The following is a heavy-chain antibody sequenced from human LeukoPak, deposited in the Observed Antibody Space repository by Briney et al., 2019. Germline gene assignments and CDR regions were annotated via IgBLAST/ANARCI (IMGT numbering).Heavy chain of an antibody. CDR3: AKDRGRTWVQVAN. CDR1: GFTFSNHA. J-gene: IGHJ4*02. Sequence: GGSLRLSCTASGFTFSNHAMSWVRQPPGKGLECVSALCGSGGSTYYAIFVKGRFTSSRDNSKTTLYLQMSSLRVEETAVYYCAKDRGRTWVQVANWGQGTLVTVSS. CDR2: LCGSGGST. V-gene: IGHV3-23*01. D-gene: IGHD2-15*01.